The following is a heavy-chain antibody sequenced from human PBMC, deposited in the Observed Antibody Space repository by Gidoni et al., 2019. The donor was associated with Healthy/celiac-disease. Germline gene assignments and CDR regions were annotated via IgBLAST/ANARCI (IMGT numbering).Heavy chain of an antibody. CDR2: T. Sequence: TNYNPSLKSRVTISVDTSKNQFSLKLSSVTAADTAVYYCARDLEVTTVPTWGQGTMVTVSS. CDR3: ARDLEVTTVPT. D-gene: IGHD4-4*01. V-gene: IGHV4-61*02. J-gene: IGHJ3*01.